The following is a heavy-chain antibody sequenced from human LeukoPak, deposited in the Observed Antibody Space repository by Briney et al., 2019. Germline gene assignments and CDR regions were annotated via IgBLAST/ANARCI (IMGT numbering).Heavy chain of an antibody. V-gene: IGHV4-61*01. Sequence: SETLSLTCTVSDDSVSSSRYYWTWIRQPPGKGLEWIGYIYHGSATYNPSLESRVTLSMDTSKNQYSLKMTSVTAADTAVYYCAREGGRQWLVSGALDSWGQGTLVSV. D-gene: IGHD6-19*01. J-gene: IGHJ5*01. CDR2: IYHGSA. CDR3: AREGGRQWLVSGALDS. CDR1: DDSVSSSRYY.